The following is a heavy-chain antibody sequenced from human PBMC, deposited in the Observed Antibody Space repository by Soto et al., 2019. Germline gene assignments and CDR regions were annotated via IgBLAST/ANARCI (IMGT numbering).Heavy chain of an antibody. CDR1: GGSISSYY. V-gene: IGHV4-59*08. D-gene: IGHD2-21*02. CDR2: IYYSGST. CDR3: AGHPSDFWFDP. J-gene: IGHJ5*02. Sequence: SETLSLTCTVSGGSISSYYWSWIRQPPGKGLEWIGYIYYSGSTNYNPSLKSRVTISVDTSKNQFSLKLSSVTAADTAVYYCAGHPSDFWFDPWGQGTLVTVAS.